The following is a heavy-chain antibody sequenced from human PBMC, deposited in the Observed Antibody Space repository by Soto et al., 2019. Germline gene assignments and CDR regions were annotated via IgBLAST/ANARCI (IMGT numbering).Heavy chain of an antibody. D-gene: IGHD3-10*02. Sequence: GGSLRLSCAASGFTFSSYAMHWVRQAPGKGLEWVAVISYDGSNKYYADSAKGRFTISRDNSKNTLYLQMNSLRAEDTAVYYCARDLFGVIRRGYYGMDVWGQGTTVTVSS. CDR1: GFTFSSYA. V-gene: IGHV3-30-3*01. CDR2: ISYDGSNK. CDR3: ARDLFGVIRRGYYGMDV. J-gene: IGHJ6*02.